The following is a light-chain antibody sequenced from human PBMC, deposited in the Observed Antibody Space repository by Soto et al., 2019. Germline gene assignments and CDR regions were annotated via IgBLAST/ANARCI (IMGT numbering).Light chain of an antibody. J-gene: IGLJ1*01. Sequence: QSVLTQPPSVSGAPGQRVTISCTGSSSNIGAGYDVHWYQQLPGTAPKLLVFRNSIRPSGVPDRFSGSKPGTSASLAIAGLQAEDEADYYCQSYDSSLSGYVFGTGTKLTVL. CDR1: SSNIGAGYD. V-gene: IGLV1-40*01. CDR3: QSYDSSLSGYV. CDR2: RNS.